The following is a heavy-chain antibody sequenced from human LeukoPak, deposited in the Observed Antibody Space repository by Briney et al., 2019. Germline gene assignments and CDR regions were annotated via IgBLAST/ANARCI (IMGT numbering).Heavy chain of an antibody. D-gene: IGHD2-2*01. CDR1: GGSISSSSYY. J-gene: IGHJ3*02. CDR2: MYYSGTT. CDR3: ARQSQYGFDI. V-gene: IGHV4-39*07. Sequence: SETLSLTCTVSGGSISSSSYYWGWIRQPPGKGLEWIGSMYYSGTTYYNSSLKSRVTISVDTSKNQFSLKLSPVTAADTAVYYCARQSQYGFDIWGQGTMVTVSS.